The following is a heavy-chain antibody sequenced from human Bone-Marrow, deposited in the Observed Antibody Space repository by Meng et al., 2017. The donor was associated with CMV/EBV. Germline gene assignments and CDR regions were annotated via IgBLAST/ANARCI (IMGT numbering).Heavy chain of an antibody. Sequence: FTVSSYWMSWVRQAPGKGLEWVANIKQDGSEKYYVDSVKGRFTVSRDNAKNSLYLQMNSLRAEDTAVYYCAGGRGYYYDSSGYYPFDYWGQGTLVTVSS. CDR3: AGGRGYYYDSSGYYPFDY. CDR2: IKQDGSEK. V-gene: IGHV3-7*04. J-gene: IGHJ4*02. D-gene: IGHD3-22*01. CDR1: FTVSSYW.